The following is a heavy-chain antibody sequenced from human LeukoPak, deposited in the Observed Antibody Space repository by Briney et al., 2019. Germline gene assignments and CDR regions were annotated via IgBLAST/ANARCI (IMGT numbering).Heavy chain of an antibody. Sequence: PSETLSLTCAVYGGSFSGYYWSWIRQPPGKGLEWIGEINHSGGTNYNPSLKSRVTISVDTSKNQFSLKLSSVTAADTAVYCCARGARYFDWLLYNAFDIWGQGTMVTVSS. V-gene: IGHV4-34*01. CDR2: INHSGGT. D-gene: IGHD3-9*01. CDR3: ARGARYFDWLLYNAFDI. J-gene: IGHJ3*02. CDR1: GGSFSGYY.